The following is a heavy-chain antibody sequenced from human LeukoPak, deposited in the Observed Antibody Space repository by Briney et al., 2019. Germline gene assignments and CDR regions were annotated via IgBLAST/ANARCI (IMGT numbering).Heavy chain of an antibody. J-gene: IGHJ4*02. CDR3: AKNGGSSITSWFDY. Sequence: GGSLRLSCAASGFTFSTYAMSWVRQAPGKGLEWVSSIGGSGGSTYYADSVKGRFTISRDNSKNTLHLQMNSLRAEDTAVYYCAKNGGSSITSWFDYWGQGTLVTVSS. CDR2: IGGSGGST. CDR1: GFTFSTYA. V-gene: IGHV3-23*01. D-gene: IGHD2-2*01.